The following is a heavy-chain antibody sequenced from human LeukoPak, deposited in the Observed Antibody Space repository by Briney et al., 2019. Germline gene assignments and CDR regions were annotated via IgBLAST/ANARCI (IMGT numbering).Heavy chain of an antibody. Sequence: GGSLRLSCAASGFTFNSYGMHWVRQAPGKGLEWVAFIRYDGSNKYYADSVKGRFTISRDNSKNTLYLQMNSLRAEDTAVYYCARHVGYSSSWYYKKSPYYFDYWGQGTLVTVSS. CDR3: ARHVGYSSSWYYKKSPYYFDY. V-gene: IGHV3-30*02. J-gene: IGHJ4*02. CDR1: GFTFNSYG. CDR2: IRYDGSNK. D-gene: IGHD6-13*01.